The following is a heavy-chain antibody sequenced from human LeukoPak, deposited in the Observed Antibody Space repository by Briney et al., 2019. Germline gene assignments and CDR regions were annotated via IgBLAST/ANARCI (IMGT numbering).Heavy chain of an antibody. V-gene: IGHV3-48*04. D-gene: IGHD2-15*01. Sequence: GGSLRLSCEASGFTLRTNSMNWVRQAPGKGLEWISYISVSSSTIYYADSVKGRFTISRDNAQNSLYLQMNSLRAEDTAVYYRARDRSGGGSSRGIDYWGQGTLVTVSS. CDR2: ISVSSSTI. J-gene: IGHJ4*02. CDR3: ARDRSGGGSSRGIDY. CDR1: GFTLRTNS.